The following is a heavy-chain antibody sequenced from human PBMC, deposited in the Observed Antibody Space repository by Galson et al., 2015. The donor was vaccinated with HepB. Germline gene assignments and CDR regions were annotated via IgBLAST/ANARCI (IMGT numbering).Heavy chain of an antibody. D-gene: IGHD3/OR15-3a*01. Sequence: SLRLSCAVSGFTFSTDWMSWVRQAPGKGLEWVANIKEDGSVKSYVDSVKGQFTISTDNAKNSLYLQMNSLRAEDTAVYYCARGYNGFWGSWGQGTLVTVSS. J-gene: IGHJ5*02. CDR2: IKEDGSVK. CDR1: GFTFSTDW. V-gene: IGHV3-7*03. CDR3: ARGYNGFWGS.